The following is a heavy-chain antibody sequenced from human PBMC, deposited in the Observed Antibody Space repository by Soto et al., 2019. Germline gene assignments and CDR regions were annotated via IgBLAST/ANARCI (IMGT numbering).Heavy chain of an antibody. Sequence: QVQLVQSGAEVKKPGSSVKVSCKASGGTFSSFTISWVRQAPGQGLEWMGGSIPIYGTANYAQKFQGRVTITAAASTRTAYMELSSLRSDDTAVYYCAKDRRADWESYYYTAMDGWGQGTTVTVAS. J-gene: IGHJ6*02. CDR3: AKDRRADWESYYYTAMDG. D-gene: IGHD1-26*01. V-gene: IGHV1-69*01. CDR2: SIPIYGTA. CDR1: GGTFSSFT.